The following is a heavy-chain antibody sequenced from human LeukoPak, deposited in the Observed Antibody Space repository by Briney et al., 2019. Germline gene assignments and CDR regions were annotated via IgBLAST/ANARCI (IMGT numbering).Heavy chain of an antibody. V-gene: IGHV4-59*01. J-gene: IGHJ3*02. CDR1: GGSISSYY. CDR3: ARGPPSTDTFDI. CDR2: MYYSGTI. Sequence: PSETLSLTCTVSGGSISSYYWSWIRQPPGKGLEWIGYMYYSGTIKYNPSLKSRVTISVDRSKNQFSLKLTSVTAADTAVYYCARGPPSTDTFDIWGQGTTVTVSS.